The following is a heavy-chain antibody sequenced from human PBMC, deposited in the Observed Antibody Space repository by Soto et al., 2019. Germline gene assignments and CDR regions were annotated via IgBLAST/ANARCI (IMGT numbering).Heavy chain of an antibody. Sequence: LSLTCNVSGGSISGYYWSWLGQSPGKGLEYIGYIYYRGSTNYNSSLKSRVTMSVDTSRNQFSLKMNSVTAADTAVYYCARQQLLPFYYALDVWGQGTTVTVSS. V-gene: IGHV4-59*01. CDR2: IYYRGST. J-gene: IGHJ6*02. CDR3: ARQQLLPFYYALDV. D-gene: IGHD1-26*01. CDR1: GGSISGYY.